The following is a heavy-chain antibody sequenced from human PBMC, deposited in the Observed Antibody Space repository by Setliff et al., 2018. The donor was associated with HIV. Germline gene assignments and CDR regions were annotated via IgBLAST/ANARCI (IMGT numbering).Heavy chain of an antibody. CDR1: GYTFSRYA. V-gene: IGHV1-3*01. CDR2: INAGNGNT. CDR3: ARGPTRSGAVYDSDGYYLRFFDY. D-gene: IGHD3-22*01. J-gene: IGHJ4*02. Sequence: ASVKVSCKASGYTFSRYAMHWVRQAPGQRLEWMGWINAGNGNTKYSQKFQGRVSIARDTSASTAYMELSSLRSEDTAVYYCARGPTRSGAVYDSDGYYLRFFDYWGQGALVTVSS.